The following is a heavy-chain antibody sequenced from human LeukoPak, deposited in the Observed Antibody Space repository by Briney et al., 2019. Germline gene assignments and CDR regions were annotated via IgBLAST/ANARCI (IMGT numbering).Heavy chain of an antibody. D-gene: IGHD6-19*01. CDR2: IYSGGST. CDR1: GFTVSSNH. V-gene: IGHV3-53*01. J-gene: IGHJ4*02. CDR3: ARQSSGWFFDY. Sequence: GGSLRLSCAASGFTVSSNHMSWVRQAPGKGLEWVSVIYSGGSTYYADSVKGRFTISRDNSKNTLYLQMNSLRAEDTAVYYCARQSSGWFFDYWGQGTLVTVSS.